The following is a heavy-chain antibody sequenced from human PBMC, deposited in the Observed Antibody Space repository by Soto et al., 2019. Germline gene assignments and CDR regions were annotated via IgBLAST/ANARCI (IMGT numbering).Heavy chain of an antibody. J-gene: IGHJ6*02. CDR2: ISYDGSNK. CDR3: AKENYDSSGYYHRTYYYYYGMDV. D-gene: IGHD3-22*01. CDR1: GFTFSSYG. Sequence: SLRLSCAASGFTFSSYGMHWVRQAPGKGLEWVAVISYDGSNKYYADSVKGRFTISRDNSKNTLYLQMNSLRAEDTAVYYCAKENYDSSGYYHRTYYYYYGMDVWGQGTTVTVSS. V-gene: IGHV3-30*18.